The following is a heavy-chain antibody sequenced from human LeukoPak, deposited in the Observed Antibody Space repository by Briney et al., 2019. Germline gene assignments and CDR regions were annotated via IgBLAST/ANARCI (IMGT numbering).Heavy chain of an antibody. J-gene: IGHJ6*02. CDR3: AKDRRCGSSSPCPPDHYYYYGMDV. CDR2: ISWNSGSI. Sequence: PGGSLRLSCAASGFTFSSYAMHWVRQAPGKGLEWVSGISWNSGSIGYADSVKGRFTISRDNAKNSLYLQMNSLRAEDTALYYCAKDRRCGSSSPCPPDHYYYYGMDVWGQGTTVTVSS. D-gene: IGHD6-6*01. V-gene: IGHV3-9*01. CDR1: GFTFSSYA.